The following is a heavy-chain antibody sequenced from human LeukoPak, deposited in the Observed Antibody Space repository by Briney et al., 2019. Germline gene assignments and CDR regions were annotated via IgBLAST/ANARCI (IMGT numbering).Heavy chain of an antibody. CDR2: INPNSGGT. CDR3: AREAPRYCSSTSCSDY. V-gene: IGHV1-2*02. J-gene: IGHJ4*02. D-gene: IGHD2-2*01. Sequence: ASVKVSCKDSGYTFTGYYMHWVRQAPGQGLEWMGWINPNSGGTNYAQRFQGRVTMTRDTSISTAYMELSRLRSDVTAVYYCAREAPRYCSSTSCSDYWGQGTLVTVSS. CDR1: GYTFTGYY.